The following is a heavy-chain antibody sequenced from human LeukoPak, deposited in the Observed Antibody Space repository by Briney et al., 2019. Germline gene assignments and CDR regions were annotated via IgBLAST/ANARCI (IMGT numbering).Heavy chain of an antibody. J-gene: IGHJ4*02. D-gene: IGHD6-13*01. CDR3: AKERSGDITAAANY. Sequence: GGSLRLSCAASGFTFSSYAMSWVRQAPGKGLEWVSSISGSGGSTYYADSVKSRFTISRDNSKNTLYLQMNSLRAEDTAVYYCAKERSGDITAAANYWGQGTLVTVSS. CDR1: GFTFSSYA. CDR2: ISGSGGST. V-gene: IGHV3-23*01.